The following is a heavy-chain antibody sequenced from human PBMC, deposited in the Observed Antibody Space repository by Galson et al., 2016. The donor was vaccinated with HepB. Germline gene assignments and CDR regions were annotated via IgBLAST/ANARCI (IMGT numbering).Heavy chain of an antibody. V-gene: IGHV3-30*18. Sequence: SLRLSCAGSGFSFRTYAMHWVRQAPGKGLQWVAALLHDGTKDEYAESAKGRFTIFRDNSRDTVYLHMTSLRVEDTAVYYCAKRGYGDGPIDYWGQGTLVTVSP. CDR1: GFSFRTYA. CDR2: LLHDGTKD. CDR3: AKRGYGDGPIDY. D-gene: IGHD4-17*01. J-gene: IGHJ4*02.